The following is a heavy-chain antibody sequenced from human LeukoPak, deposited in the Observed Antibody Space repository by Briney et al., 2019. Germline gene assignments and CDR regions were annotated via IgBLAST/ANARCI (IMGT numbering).Heavy chain of an antibody. CDR1: GGSFSGYY. Sequence: PSETLSLTCAVYGGSFSGYYWSWIRQPPGKGLEWIGEIYHSGSTNYNPSLKSRVTISVDKSKNQFSLKLSSVTAADTAVYYCARASGSLPRLWGQGTLVTVSS. D-gene: IGHD3-10*01. CDR2: IYHSGST. CDR3: ARASGSLPRL. J-gene: IGHJ4*02. V-gene: IGHV4-34*01.